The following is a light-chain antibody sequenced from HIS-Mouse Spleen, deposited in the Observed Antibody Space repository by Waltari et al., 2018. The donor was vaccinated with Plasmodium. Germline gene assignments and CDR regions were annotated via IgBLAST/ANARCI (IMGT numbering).Light chain of an antibody. V-gene: IGLV5-37*01. Sequence: QPVLTQPPSSSASPGESARLTCTLPSDINVGSYNIYWYQQTPGSPPRYLLYYSSDSCKGQGSGVPSRFSGSKDASANTGILLISGLQSEDEADYYCMIWPSNASGVFGGGTKLTVL. CDR2: YSSDSCK. CDR3: MIWPSNASGV. CDR1: SDINVGSYN. J-gene: IGLJ3*02.